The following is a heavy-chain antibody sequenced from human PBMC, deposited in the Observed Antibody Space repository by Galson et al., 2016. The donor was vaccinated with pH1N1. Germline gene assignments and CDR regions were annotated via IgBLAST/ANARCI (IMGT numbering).Heavy chain of an antibody. J-gene: IGHJ4*02. V-gene: IGHV5-51*01. D-gene: IGHD2-15*01. CDR2: IFPGDSDT. CDR3: ARRSDGYCSGGRCYGVDYFDS. Sequence: QSGAEVKKPGESLKISCKGSGYRFTNYWIGWVRQMPGKGLEWMGIIFPGDSDTRYSPSFQGQVTISADKSITTAYLQWSSLKASDTAMYYCARRSDGYCSGGRCYGVDYFDSWGQGTLVTVSP. CDR1: GYRFTNYW.